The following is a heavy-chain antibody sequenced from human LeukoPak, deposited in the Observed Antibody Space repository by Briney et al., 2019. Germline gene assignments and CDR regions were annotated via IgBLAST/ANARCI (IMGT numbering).Heavy chain of an antibody. CDR3: ARASYSYDINGWVPFDY. D-gene: IGHD3-22*01. CDR1: GGSISSNSYY. J-gene: IGHJ4*02. CDR2: IYYSGST. Sequence: SETLSLTCTVSGGSISSNSYYWGWLRQPPGTGLEGIGSIYYSGSTYYNPSLKSRVTISGDTSKNQFSLRLISVTAADPAVYYCARASYSYDINGWVPFDYWGQGSLVTAS. V-gene: IGHV4-39*07.